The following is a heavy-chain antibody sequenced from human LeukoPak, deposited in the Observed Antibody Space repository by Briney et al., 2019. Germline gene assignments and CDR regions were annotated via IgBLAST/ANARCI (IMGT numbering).Heavy chain of an antibody. V-gene: IGHV3-15*01. J-gene: IGHJ4*02. CDR3: TTGVAVLRYFDWLFASDY. CDR2: IKSKTDGGTT. D-gene: IGHD3-9*01. Sequence: PGGSLRLSCAASGFTFSNYSMNWVRQAPGKGLEWVGRIKSKTDGGTTDYAAPVKGRFTISRDDSKNTLYLQMNSLKTEDTAVYYCTTGVAVLRYFDWLFASDYWGQGTLVTVSS. CDR1: GFTFSNYS.